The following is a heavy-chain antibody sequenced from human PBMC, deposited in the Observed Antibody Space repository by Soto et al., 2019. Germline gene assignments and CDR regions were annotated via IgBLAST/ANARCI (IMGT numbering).Heavy chain of an antibody. CDR3: ARKGSGDYPLDY. D-gene: IGHD4-17*01. CDR1: GFSLSTSGVG. Sequence: SGPTLVNPTQTLTLTCTLSGFSLSTSGVGVGWIRQSPGKALEWLAVIYWDDVKHYSPSLERRLTITKDTSESEVVLTMTNMDPVDTATYYCARKGSGDYPLDYWGQGILVTVS. CDR2: IYWDDVK. V-gene: IGHV2-5*02. J-gene: IGHJ4*02.